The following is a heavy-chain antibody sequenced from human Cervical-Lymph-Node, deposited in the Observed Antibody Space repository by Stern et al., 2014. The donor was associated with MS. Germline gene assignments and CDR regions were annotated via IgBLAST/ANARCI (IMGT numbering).Heavy chain of an antibody. CDR1: GYSFPSYW. D-gene: IGHD3-22*01. CDR3: ARSTGVYDSAGYYAYDSFDY. J-gene: IGHJ4*02. CDR2: IYPGESET. V-gene: IGHV5-51*01. Sequence: VQLVQSGAEVKKPGESLKISCKGSGYSFPSYWIGWVRQLPGQGLEWMGNIYPGESETRFCPSFQGQVTISTDKSINTAYLQWSSLVASDTAMYYCARSTGVYDSAGYYAYDSFDYWGQGTLVTVSS.